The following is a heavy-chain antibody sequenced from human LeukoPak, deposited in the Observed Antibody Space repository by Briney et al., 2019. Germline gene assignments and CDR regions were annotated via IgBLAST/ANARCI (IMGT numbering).Heavy chain of an antibody. CDR1: GGSISSSSYY. D-gene: IGHD6-13*01. V-gene: IGHV4-39*01. CDR2: IYYSGST. Sequence: PSETLSLTCTVSGGSISSSSYYWGWIRQPPGKGLEWIGSIYYSGSTYYNPSLKSRVTISVDTSKNQFSLKLSSVTAADTAVYYCASGLYSSSWPYYYYYYMDVWGKGTTVTASS. J-gene: IGHJ6*03. CDR3: ASGLYSSSWPYYYYYYMDV.